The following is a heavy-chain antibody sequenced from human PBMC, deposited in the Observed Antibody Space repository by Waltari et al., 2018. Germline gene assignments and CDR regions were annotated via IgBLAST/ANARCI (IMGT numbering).Heavy chain of an antibody. CDR3: ARAVAGTPDAFDI. CDR1: GYTFTGYY. Sequence: QVQLVQSGAEVKKPGASVKVSCKASGYTFTGYYMHWVRQAPGQGLEWMGRINPNSGGTNYAQKFQGRVTITTDESTSTAYMELSSLRSEDTAVYYCARAVAGTPDAFDIWGQGTMVTVSS. V-gene: IGHV1-2*06. CDR2: INPNSGGT. D-gene: IGHD6-19*01. J-gene: IGHJ3*02.